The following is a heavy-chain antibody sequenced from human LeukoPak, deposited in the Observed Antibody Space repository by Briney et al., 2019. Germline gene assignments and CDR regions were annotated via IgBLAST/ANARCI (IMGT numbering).Heavy chain of an antibody. CDR2: IYYSGST. CDR3: ARSAYLTTYDY. CDR1: GGSISTYY. Sequence: SETLSLTCTVSGGSISTYYWSWIRQPPGKGLEWIGYIYYSGSTNYNPSLKSRVTISVDTSKNQFSLKLSSVTAADTAVYYCARSAYLTTYDYWGQGTLVTVSS. J-gene: IGHJ4*02. D-gene: IGHD1-1*01. V-gene: IGHV4-59*08.